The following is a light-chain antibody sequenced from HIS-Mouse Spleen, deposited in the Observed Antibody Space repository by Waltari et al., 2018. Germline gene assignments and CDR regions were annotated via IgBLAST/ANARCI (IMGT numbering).Light chain of an antibody. Sequence: DIVMTQSPDSLALSLGERATLNRKSRQSVLYSSNNNNYLAWYQQKPGQPPKLLIYWASTRESGVPDRFSGSGSGTDFTLTISSLQAEDVAVYYCQQYYSTPRTFGQGTKVEIK. CDR2: WAS. CDR3: QQYYSTPRT. CDR1: QSVLYSSNNNNY. V-gene: IGKV4-1*01. J-gene: IGKJ1*01.